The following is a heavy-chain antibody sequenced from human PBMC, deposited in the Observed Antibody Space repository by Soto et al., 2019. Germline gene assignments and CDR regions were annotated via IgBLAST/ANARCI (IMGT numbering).Heavy chain of an antibody. J-gene: IGHJ6*03. CDR2: IHHRGNT. CDR1: GGSFSDFH. V-gene: IGHV4-34*01. CDR3: ARTHYSMDV. Sequence: QVQLQQWGAGLLKPSETLSLTCAVYGGSFSDFHWSWIRQPPGKGLEWIGEIHHRGNTNYNPSLRSRVTMSVDTCQNQFSLKMTSLTAADTAVYYCARTHYSMDVWDKGTTVTVSS.